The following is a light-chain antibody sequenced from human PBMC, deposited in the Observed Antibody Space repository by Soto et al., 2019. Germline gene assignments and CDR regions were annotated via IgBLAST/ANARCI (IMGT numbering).Light chain of an antibody. Sequence: EMVMTQSPATLSVSPGERVTLSCRASESVHSNLAWYQQKPGQGPSLLIYYASTRVTGVPDRFSGSGSGTEFTLTISSLQSEGFGVYYCQHYSNWPPTFGPGTKVEIK. CDR2: YAS. J-gene: IGKJ3*01. CDR1: ESVHSN. CDR3: QHYSNWPPT. V-gene: IGKV3-15*01.